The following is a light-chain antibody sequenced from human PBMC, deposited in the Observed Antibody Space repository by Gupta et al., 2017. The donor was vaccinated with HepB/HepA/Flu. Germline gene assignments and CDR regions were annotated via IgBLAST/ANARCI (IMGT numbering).Light chain of an antibody. Sequence: DIQMTQSPSSLSASVGDRVTITCLASQIINTHLNWYQQKPGKVPKLLISAVSSVPCGVPSRFSGSGSGTDFTLTISRLQPDDFATYYCLQGDSMPLIFGDGTKVEIK. CDR2: AVS. CDR3: LQGDSMPLI. V-gene: IGKV1-39*01. J-gene: IGKJ3*01. CDR1: QIINTH.